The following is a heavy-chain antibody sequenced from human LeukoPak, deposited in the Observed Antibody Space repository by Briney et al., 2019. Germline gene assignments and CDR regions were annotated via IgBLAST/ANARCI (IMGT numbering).Heavy chain of an antibody. V-gene: IGHV1-2*06. CDR2: INPNSGGT. J-gene: IGHJ5*02. Sequence: ASVKVSCKASGYTFTGYYMHWVRQAPGQGLEWMGRINPNSGGTNYAQEFQGRVTMTRDTSISTAYMELSRLRSDDTAVYYCARESGYSGYDGWFDPWGQGTLVTVSS. D-gene: IGHD5-12*01. CDR3: ARESGYSGYDGWFDP. CDR1: GYTFTGYY.